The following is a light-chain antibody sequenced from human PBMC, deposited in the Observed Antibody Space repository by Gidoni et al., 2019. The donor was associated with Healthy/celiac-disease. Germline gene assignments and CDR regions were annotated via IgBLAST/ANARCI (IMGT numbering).Light chain of an antibody. CDR2: QDS. J-gene: IGLJ2*01. CDR1: KLGDKY. Sequence: SCELTQPHSVSVSPGQTASITCSGDKLGDKYACWYQQKPGQSPVLVIYQDSKRPSGIPERFSGSNSGNTATLTISGTQAMDEADYYCQAWDSSTAVFGGGTKLTVL. V-gene: IGLV3-1*01. CDR3: QAWDSSTAV.